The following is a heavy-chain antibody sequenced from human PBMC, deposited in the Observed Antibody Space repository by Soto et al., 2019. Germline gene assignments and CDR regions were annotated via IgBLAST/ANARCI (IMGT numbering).Heavy chain of an antibody. D-gene: IGHD3-10*02. CDR1: GFTFSGSA. CDR3: TSQPVPSLVRAFDI. J-gene: IGHJ3*02. Sequence: QPGGSLRLSCAASGFTFSGSAMHWVRQASGKGLEWVGRIRSKANSYATAYAASVKGRFTISRDDSKNTAYLQMNSLKTEDTAVYYCTSQPVPSLVRAFDIWGQGTMVTVSS. V-gene: IGHV3-73*01. CDR2: IRSKANSYAT.